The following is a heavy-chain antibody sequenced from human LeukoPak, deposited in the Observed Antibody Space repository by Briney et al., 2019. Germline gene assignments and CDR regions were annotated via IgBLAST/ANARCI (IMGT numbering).Heavy chain of an antibody. J-gene: IGHJ6*03. Sequence: ASVKVSCKASGYTFTSYYMHWVRQAPGQGLEWMGIINPSGGSTSYAQKFQGRVTMTRDMSTSTAYMELSSLRSEDTAVYYCAAGGHDYYYYMDVWGKGTTVTVSS. CDR3: AAGGHDYYYYMDV. D-gene: IGHD2-8*02. CDR1: GYTFTSYY. CDR2: INPSGGST. V-gene: IGHV1-46*03.